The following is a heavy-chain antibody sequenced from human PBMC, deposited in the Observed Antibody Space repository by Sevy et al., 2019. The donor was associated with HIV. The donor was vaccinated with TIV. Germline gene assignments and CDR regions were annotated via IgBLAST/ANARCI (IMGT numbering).Heavy chain of an antibody. Sequence: GGSLRLSCATSGFIFSRYHMHWVRQAPGKGPEWVALIWLDGSNKYYEDSVKGRGTISRDNARKKVFLQLDSQGVEDTAVYYCVGGYYFHSGSPINYYCMDVWGKGTPVTVSS. CDR1: GFIFSRYH. V-gene: IGHV3-33*01. D-gene: IGHD3-10*01. CDR3: VGGYYFHSGSPINYYCMDV. J-gene: IGHJ6*03. CDR2: IWLDGSNK.